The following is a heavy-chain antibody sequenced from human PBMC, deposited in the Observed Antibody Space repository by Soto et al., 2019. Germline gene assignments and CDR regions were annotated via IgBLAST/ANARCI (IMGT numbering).Heavy chain of an antibody. CDR1: GFTVSSNY. Sequence: EVQLVESGGGLVQPGGSLRLSCAASGFTVSSNYMSWVRQAPGKGLEWVSVIYSGGSTYYADSVKGRFIISRDDSKNTLVLQMNSLRAEDPAVYYCATAKLLLPWLFDSWGQGTLVTVSS. CDR3: ATAKLLLPWLFDS. CDR2: IYSGGST. V-gene: IGHV3-66*01. D-gene: IGHD2-15*01. J-gene: IGHJ4*02.